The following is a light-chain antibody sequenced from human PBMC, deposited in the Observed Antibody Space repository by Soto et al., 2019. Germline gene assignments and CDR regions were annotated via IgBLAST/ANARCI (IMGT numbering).Light chain of an antibody. J-gene: IGKJ4*01. CDR3: QQADHLSPT. Sequence: DIQMTQSPSSLSASVGDRVTITCQASQDISYYLNWYQRKPGKAPKLLIYDASTLEIGVPSKFSGSGSGTDFTFTISRLQPEHIATHYCQQADHLSPTFGGATKVEFK. V-gene: IGKV1-33*01. CDR2: DAS. CDR1: QDISYY.